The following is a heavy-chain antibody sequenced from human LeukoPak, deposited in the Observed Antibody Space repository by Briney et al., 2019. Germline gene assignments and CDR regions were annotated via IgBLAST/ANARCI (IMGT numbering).Heavy chain of an antibody. CDR2: IYYSGST. J-gene: IGHJ4*02. D-gene: IGHD6-13*01. CDR1: GGSISSYY. Sequence: MPSETLSFTCTVSGGSISSYYWSWIRQPPGKGLEWIGYIYYSGSTNYNPPLKSRVTISVDTSKNQFSPKVSSMTAADTAVYYCARGRSSWYEDYWGQGTLVTVSS. CDR3: ARGRSSWYEDY. V-gene: IGHV4-59*01.